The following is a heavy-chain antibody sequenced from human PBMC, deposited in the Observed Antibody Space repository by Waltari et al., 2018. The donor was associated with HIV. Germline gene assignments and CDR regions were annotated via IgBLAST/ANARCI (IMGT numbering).Heavy chain of an antibody. V-gene: IGHV4-34*01. CDR2: INHRGST. Sequence: QVQLQQWGAGLLKPSETLSLTGAVYGASFSGYYWTWIRQPPGKGLEWIGEINHRGSTNYNPSLKSRVTISVDTSKNQFSLKLSSVTAADTAVYYCARGSIVLVPAATNYFDYWGQGTLVTVSS. D-gene: IGHD2-2*01. CDR3: ARGSIVLVPAATNYFDY. CDR1: GASFSGYY. J-gene: IGHJ4*02.